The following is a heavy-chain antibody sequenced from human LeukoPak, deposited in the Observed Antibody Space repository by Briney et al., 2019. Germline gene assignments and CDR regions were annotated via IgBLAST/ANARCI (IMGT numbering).Heavy chain of an antibody. D-gene: IGHD2-21*02. CDR2: IYPDGGT. CDR1: GVSVSNYI. Sequence: GGSLRLSRSPSGVSVSNYIMYWGCPAPGKGLEWASIIYPDGGTKFADSVKGRFTITRDNSKNTLYLQMNSLRVEDTAVYYGARDLGVTSHLDAFDIWGQGTMVTVSS. CDR3: ARDLGVTSHLDAFDI. J-gene: IGHJ3*02. V-gene: IGHV3-53*01.